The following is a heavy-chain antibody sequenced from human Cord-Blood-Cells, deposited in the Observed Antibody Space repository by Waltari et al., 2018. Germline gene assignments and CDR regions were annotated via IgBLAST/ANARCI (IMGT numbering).Heavy chain of an antibody. Sequence: QVQLVQSGAEVKKPGSSVKVSCKASGGTFSCYAFSWVPPAPGQGLEWMGGIIPIFGTANYAQKFQGRVTITADESTSTAYMELSSLRSEDTAVYYCARVRRIAAIDAFDIWGQGTMVTVSS. CDR1: GGTFSCYA. CDR2: IIPIFGTA. CDR3: ARVRRIAAIDAFDI. J-gene: IGHJ3*02. V-gene: IGHV1-69*01. D-gene: IGHD6-6*01.